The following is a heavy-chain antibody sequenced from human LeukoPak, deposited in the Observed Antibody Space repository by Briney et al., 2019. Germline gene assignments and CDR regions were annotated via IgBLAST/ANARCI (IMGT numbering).Heavy chain of an antibody. D-gene: IGHD6-19*01. V-gene: IGHV1-69*04. CDR1: GGTFSSYA. Sequence: EASVKVSCKASGGTFSSYAISWVRQAPGQGLEWMGRIIPIFGIANYAQKFQGRVTITADKPTSTAYMELSSLRSEDTAVYYCARVVDSSGWTHFDYWGQGTLVTVSS. CDR2: IIPIFGIA. J-gene: IGHJ4*02. CDR3: ARVVDSSGWTHFDY.